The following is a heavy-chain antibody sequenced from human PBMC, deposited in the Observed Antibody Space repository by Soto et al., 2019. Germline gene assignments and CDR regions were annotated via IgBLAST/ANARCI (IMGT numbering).Heavy chain of an antibody. J-gene: IGHJ4*02. CDR1: GFTFSTYW. CDR2: INSDGSST. CDR3: AREVLSGYYNNFDY. D-gene: IGHD3-22*01. Sequence: EVQMVESGGGLVQPGGSLRLSCAASGFTFSTYWMHWVRQAPGKGPVWVSRINSDGSSTSYADSVKGRFTISRDNAKNTLYLQMNSLRAEDTAVYYCAREVLSGYYNNFDYRGQGTLVTVSS. V-gene: IGHV3-74*01.